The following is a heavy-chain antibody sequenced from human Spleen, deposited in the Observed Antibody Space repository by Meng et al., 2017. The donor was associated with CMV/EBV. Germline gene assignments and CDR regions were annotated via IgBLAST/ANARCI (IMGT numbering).Heavy chain of an antibody. J-gene: IGHJ6*02. D-gene: IGHD3-22*01. CDR1: GFTLSSYW. Sequence: GESLKISCAASGFTLSSYWMSWVRQAPGKGLEWVANIKQDGSEKYYVDSVKGRFTISRDNAKNSLYLQMNSLRAEDTAVYYCARHSSGYYPYYGMDVWGQGTTVTVSS. V-gene: IGHV3-7*01. CDR3: ARHSSGYYPYYGMDV. CDR2: IKQDGSEK.